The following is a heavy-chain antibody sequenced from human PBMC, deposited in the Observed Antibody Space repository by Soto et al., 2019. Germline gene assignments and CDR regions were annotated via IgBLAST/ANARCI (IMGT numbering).Heavy chain of an antibody. J-gene: IGHJ5*02. CDR2: ISSSGSTI. CDR3: ATELYWSNWFDP. Sequence: QVQLVESGGGLVKPGGSLRLSCAASGFTFSDYYMSWIRQAPGKGLEWVSYISSSGSTISYADSVKGRFTISRDNAKTTRYLHMNSLRADDTAVYYCATELYWSNWFDPWAQGTLVTVSS. V-gene: IGHV3-11*01. D-gene: IGHD2-15*01. CDR1: GFTFSDYY.